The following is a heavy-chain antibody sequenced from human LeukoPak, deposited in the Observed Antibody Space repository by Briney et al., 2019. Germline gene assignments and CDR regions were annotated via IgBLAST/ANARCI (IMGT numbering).Heavy chain of an antibody. D-gene: IGHD4-17*01. V-gene: IGHV3-23*01. CDR1: RFTFSIYP. J-gene: IGHJ5*02. Sequence: GGSLTLSCAASRFTFSIYPMIWVRQAPGKGPEWVSDISSSGVNTYYADSVKGRFTISRDNSKNTLYLQMNSLRVEDTAIYYCAKDDDGAIGFDPWGQGTLVSVSS. CDR2: ISSSGVNT. CDR3: AKDDDGAIGFDP.